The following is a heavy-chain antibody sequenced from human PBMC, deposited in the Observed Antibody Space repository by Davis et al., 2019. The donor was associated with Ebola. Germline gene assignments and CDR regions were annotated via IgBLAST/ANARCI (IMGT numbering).Heavy chain of an antibody. Sequence: MPSETLSLTCTVSGGYISGYYWSWIRQPPGKGLEWIGYIYYSGSTNYNPSLKSRVTISVDTSKNQFSLKLSSVTAADTAVYYCARMGGVYPGYWGQGTLVTVSS. V-gene: IGHV4-59*08. CDR2: IYYSGST. CDR3: ARMGGVYPGY. D-gene: IGHD6-13*01. J-gene: IGHJ4*02. CDR1: GGYISGYY.